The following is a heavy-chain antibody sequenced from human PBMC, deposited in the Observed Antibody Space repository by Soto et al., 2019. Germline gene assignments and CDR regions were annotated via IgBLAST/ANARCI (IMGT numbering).Heavy chain of an antibody. CDR2: ISGSGGST. CDR3: ATFPYIVVVVALKSIDY. Sequence: GGSLRLSCAASGFTFSSYAMSWVRQAPGKGLEWVSAISGSGGSTYYADSVKGRFTISRDNSKNTLYLQMNSLRAEDTAVYYCATFPYIVVVVALKSIDYWGQGTLVTVSS. V-gene: IGHV3-23*01. CDR1: GFTFSSYA. D-gene: IGHD2-15*01. J-gene: IGHJ4*02.